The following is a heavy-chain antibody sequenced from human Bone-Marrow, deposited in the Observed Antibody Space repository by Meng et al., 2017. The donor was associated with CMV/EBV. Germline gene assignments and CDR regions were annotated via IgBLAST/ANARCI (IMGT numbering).Heavy chain of an antibody. V-gene: IGHV1-18*01. D-gene: IGHD6-13*01. CDR3: ARVGAAGNRRRFDY. CDR2: ISAYNGDT. J-gene: IGHJ4*02. CDR1: GYIFTKYG. Sequence: ASVKVSCKASGYIFTKYGVNWMRQAPGQGPEWMGWISAYNGDTMYAPKVQGRVTMTTDTSTSTAYMELRSLRSDDTAVYYCARVGAAGNRRRFDYWGQGTRVTVYS.